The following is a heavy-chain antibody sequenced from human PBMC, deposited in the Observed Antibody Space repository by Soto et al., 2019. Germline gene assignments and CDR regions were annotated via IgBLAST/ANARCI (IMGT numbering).Heavy chain of an antibody. V-gene: IGHV1-2*04. CDR1: GYTFTGYY. CDR2: INPNSGGT. J-gene: IGHJ6*02. Sequence: SVKVSCKASGYTFTGYYMHWVRQAPGQGLEWMGWINPNSGGTNYAQKFQGWVTMTRDTSISTAYMELSRLRSDDTAVYYCAREIRNCSSTSCYSYYYYGMDVWGQGTTVTVS. CDR3: AREIRNCSSTSCYSYYYYGMDV. D-gene: IGHD2-2*01.